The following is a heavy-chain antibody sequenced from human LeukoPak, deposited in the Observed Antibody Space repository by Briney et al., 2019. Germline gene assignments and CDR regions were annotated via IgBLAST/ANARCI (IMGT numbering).Heavy chain of an antibody. CDR1: GGSIXXXXXX. J-gene: IGHJ1*01. CDR3: ARQEAAVLYFQH. V-gene: IGHV4-39*01. D-gene: IGHD6-13*01. CDR2: XXYSGST. Sequence: SETLSLTCXXSGGSIXXXXXXXXXXXXXXXXXXXWIGSXXYSGSTQYXXXXXXXVTXSXDTSXNQFSLKLSSVTAADTTVYYCARQEAAVLYFQHWGQGTLVTVSS.